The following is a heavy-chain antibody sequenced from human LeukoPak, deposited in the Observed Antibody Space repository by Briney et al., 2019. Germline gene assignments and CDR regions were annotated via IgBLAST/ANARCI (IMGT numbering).Heavy chain of an antibody. CDR1: GGSFSDKF. V-gene: IGHV4-34*01. CDR3: SRGLDSRKLGY. J-gene: IGHJ4*02. Sequence: SETLSLTCAVYGGSFSDKFWSWIRQSPGKGLEWIGSIHPSGMLYNNPSLESRVTMSRDTSKNQFSLNLNSVTAADTAVYFCSRGLDSRKLGYWGQGILVTVSS. CDR2: IHPSGML. D-gene: IGHD3-22*01.